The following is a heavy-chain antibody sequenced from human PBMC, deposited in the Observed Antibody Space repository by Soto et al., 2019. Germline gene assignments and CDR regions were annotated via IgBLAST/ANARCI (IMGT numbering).Heavy chain of an antibody. CDR2: IYSGGYT. V-gene: IGHV3-53*01. CDR1: GFTVSNNY. J-gene: IGHJ4*02. Sequence: EVQLVESGGGLIQPGGSLRLSCAVSGFTVSNNYVSWVRQAPGKGVEGVSVIYSGGYTAYGDSVKGRFPISRDYSKNTSFPQSTSRGAAAMALYCCGAPPGGGGYWGQGTLVTVSS. D-gene: IGHD3-10*01. CDR3: GAPPGGGGY.